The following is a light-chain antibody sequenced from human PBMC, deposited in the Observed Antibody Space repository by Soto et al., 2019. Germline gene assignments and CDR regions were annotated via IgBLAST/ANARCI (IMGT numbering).Light chain of an antibody. CDR2: EVS. J-gene: IGLJ2*01. Sequence: QSALTQPASVSGSPGQSITISCTGTSSDIGNYDFVSWYQQVPGTAPTAMIYEVSSRPSGVSNRFSGSKSGNTASLTISGLQAEDEAYYYCSSYTTSTSVILFGGGTKLTVL. CDR1: SSDIGNYDF. CDR3: SSYTTSTSVIL. V-gene: IGLV2-14*01.